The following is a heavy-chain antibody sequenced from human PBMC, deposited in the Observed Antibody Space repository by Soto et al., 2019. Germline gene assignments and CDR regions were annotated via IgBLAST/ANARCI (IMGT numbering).Heavy chain of an antibody. CDR1: GYAFTTYG. CDR3: ARGRYGDY. J-gene: IGHJ4*02. V-gene: IGHV1-18*01. Sequence: QVHLVQSGAEVKKPGASVKVSCKGSGYAFTTYGITWVRQAPGQGLEWMGWISAHNGNTNYAQKLQGRVTVTRDTSTSTAYMDLRSQRSDDTAVYYCARGRYGDYWGQGALVTVSS. CDR2: ISAHNGNT. D-gene: IGHD1-1*01.